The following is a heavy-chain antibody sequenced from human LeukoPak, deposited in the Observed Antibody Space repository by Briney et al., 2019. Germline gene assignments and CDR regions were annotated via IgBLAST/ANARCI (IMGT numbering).Heavy chain of an antibody. CDR3: ARDRVYGDYTLDAFDI. V-gene: IGHV1-18*01. D-gene: IGHD4-17*01. CDR1: GYTFTSYG. Sequence: ASVKVSCKASGYTFTSYGISWVRQAPGQGLEWMGWISAYNGNTNYAQKLQGRVTMTTDTSTSTAYMELRSLRSDDTAVYYCARDRVYGDYTLDAFDIWGQGTMVTVSS. J-gene: IGHJ3*02. CDR2: ISAYNGNT.